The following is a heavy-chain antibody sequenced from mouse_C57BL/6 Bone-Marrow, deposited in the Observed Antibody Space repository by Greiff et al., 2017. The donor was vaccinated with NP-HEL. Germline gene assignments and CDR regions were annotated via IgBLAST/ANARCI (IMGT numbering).Heavy chain of an antibody. D-gene: IGHD2-4*01. CDR1: GFTFSSYA. J-gene: IGHJ3*01. CDR3: ASYYDYDWFAY. V-gene: IGHV5-4*03. Sequence: EVKLEESGGGLVKPGGSLKLSCAASGFTFSSYAMSWVRQTPEKRLEWVATISDGGSYTYYPDNVKGRFTISRDNAKNNLYLQMSHLKSEDTAMYYCASYYDYDWFAYWGQGTLVTVSA. CDR2: ISDGGSYT.